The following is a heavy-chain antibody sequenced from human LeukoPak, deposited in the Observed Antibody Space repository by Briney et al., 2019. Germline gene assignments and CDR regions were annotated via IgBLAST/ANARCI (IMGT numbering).Heavy chain of an antibody. V-gene: IGHV3-66*01. CDR3: ARGEHSRSWYLAPFDY. CDR1: GFTVSSNY. D-gene: IGHD6-13*01. Sequence: GGSLRLSCAASGFTVSSNYMSWVRQAPGKGLEWVSVIYSGGSTYYADSVKGRFTISRDNSKNTLYLQMNSLRAEDTAVYYCARGEHSRSWYLAPFDYWGQGTLVTVSS. J-gene: IGHJ4*02. CDR2: IYSGGST.